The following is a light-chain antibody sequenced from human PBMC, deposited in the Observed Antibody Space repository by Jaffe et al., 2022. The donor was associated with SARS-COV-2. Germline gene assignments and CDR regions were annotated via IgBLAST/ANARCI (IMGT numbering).Light chain of an antibody. V-gene: IGKV1-16*01. CDR3: QQYKSYPIT. J-gene: IGKJ5*01. Sequence: DIQMTQSPSSLSASVGDRVTFTCRASQGINNYLVWLQQKPGEAPKSLIFGASNLQSGVPSRFSGSGFGTDFTLTIGSLQPEDFATYYCQQYKSYPITFGQGTRLEIK. CDR2: GAS. CDR1: QGINNY.